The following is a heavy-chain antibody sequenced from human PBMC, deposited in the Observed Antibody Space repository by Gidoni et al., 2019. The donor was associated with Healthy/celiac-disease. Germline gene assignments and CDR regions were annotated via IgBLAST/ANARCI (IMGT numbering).Heavy chain of an antibody. CDR1: GDTFTGYY. Sequence: QVQQVQSGAEVKKPGASVKDSCQASGDTFTGYYMHWVRQAPGQGLEWIGWINPTRGGTNYAQKFQGRVTITRDTSISTAYVDLIRLRADDTAVYYCAREVYSGYDYWNWFDPWGQGTLVTVSS. CDR3: AREVYSGYDYWNWFDP. V-gene: IGHV1-2*02. J-gene: IGHJ5*02. D-gene: IGHD5-12*01. CDR2: INPTRGGT.